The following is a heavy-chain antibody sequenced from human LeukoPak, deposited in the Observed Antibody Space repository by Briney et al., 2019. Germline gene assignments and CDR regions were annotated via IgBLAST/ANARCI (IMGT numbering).Heavy chain of an antibody. CDR2: ISSSSSYI. Sequence: GGSLRLSCAASGFTFSSYTMNWVRQAPGKGLEWVSSISSSSSYIYYADSMKGRFTISRDNSKNTLYLQMNSLRAEDTAVYYCAKQMTTVVTFDYWGQGTLVTVSS. CDR3: AKQMTTVVTFDY. V-gene: IGHV3-21*04. J-gene: IGHJ4*02. D-gene: IGHD4-23*01. CDR1: GFTFSSYT.